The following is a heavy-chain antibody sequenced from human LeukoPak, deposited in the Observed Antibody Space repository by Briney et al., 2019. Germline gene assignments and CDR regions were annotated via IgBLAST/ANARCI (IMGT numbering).Heavy chain of an antibody. Sequence: PSGTLSLTCAVSGGSITTTNWRSSVRPPPGKGLEWSGEVHLNGATNYNPSLESRFSMSIDKSNNHLSLEVTSVTAADTAMYYCTRESGAFSPFGFWGQGTLVTVSS. CDR2: VHLNGAT. CDR3: TRESGAFSPFGF. V-gene: IGHV4-4*02. D-gene: IGHD1-26*01. J-gene: IGHJ4*02. CDR1: GGSITTTNW.